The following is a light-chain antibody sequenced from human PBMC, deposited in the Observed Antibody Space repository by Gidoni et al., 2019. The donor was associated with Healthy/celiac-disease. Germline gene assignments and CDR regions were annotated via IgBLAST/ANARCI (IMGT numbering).Light chain of an antibody. CDR1: SSNIGSNY. V-gene: IGLV1-47*01. J-gene: IGLJ3*02. Sequence: QSVLTQSPSASGTPGHRVTISCSGSSSNIGSNYVYWYQHLPGTAPKLLIYKPNQRPSGVPDRFSGSKSGTSASLAISGLRSEDEADYYCAAWDDGLDGVFGGGTKLTVL. CDR2: KPN. CDR3: AAWDDGLDGV.